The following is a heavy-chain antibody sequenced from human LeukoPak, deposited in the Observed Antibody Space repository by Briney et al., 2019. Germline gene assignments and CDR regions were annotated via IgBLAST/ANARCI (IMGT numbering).Heavy chain of an antibody. V-gene: IGHV3-23*01. J-gene: IGHJ4*02. D-gene: IGHD1-26*01. CDR2: ISGSGDNT. CDR1: GFTFSNYA. CDR3: TKDLALYTGPYSGSFYSPIDC. Sequence: GGSLRLSCAASGFTFSNYAMSWVRQAPGKGLEWVSSISGSGDNTFYADSVKGRFTISRDNFKNTLYVQMNSLKAEDTAVYYCTKDLALYTGPYSGSFYSPIDCWGQGTLVTVSS.